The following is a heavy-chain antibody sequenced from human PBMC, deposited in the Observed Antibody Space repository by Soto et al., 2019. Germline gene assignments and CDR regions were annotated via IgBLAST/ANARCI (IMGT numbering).Heavy chain of an antibody. V-gene: IGHV1-69*13. CDR3: ARGLDYYDSSGYRSHAFDI. D-gene: IGHD3-22*01. Sequence: ASVKVSCKASGGTFSSYAISWVRQAPGQGLEWMGGIIPIFGTANYAQKFQGRVTITADESTSTAYMELSSLRSEDTAVYYCARGLDYYDSSGYRSHAFDIWGQGTMVT. J-gene: IGHJ3*02. CDR1: GGTFSSYA. CDR2: IIPIFGTA.